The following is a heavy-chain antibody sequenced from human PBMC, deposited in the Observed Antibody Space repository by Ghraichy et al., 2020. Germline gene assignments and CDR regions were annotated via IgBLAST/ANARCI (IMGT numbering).Heavy chain of an antibody. D-gene: IGHD3-10*01. Sequence: GGSLRLSCSASGFTFSSYAMHWVRQAPGKGLEYVSAISSNGGSTYYADSVKGRFTISRDNSKNTLYLQMSSLRAEDTAVYYCVKDRGGWFGELLNWGQGTLVTVSS. V-gene: IGHV3-64D*06. CDR3: VKDRGGWFGELLN. CDR2: ISSNGGST. CDR1: GFTFSSYA. J-gene: IGHJ4*02.